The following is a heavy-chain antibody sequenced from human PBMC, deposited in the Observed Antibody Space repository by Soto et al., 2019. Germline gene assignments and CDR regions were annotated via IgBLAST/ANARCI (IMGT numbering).Heavy chain of an antibody. CDR1: GGSFSGYY. CDR2: INHSGST. D-gene: IGHD2-21*01. V-gene: IGHV4-34*01. J-gene: IGHJ4*02. Sequence: SETLSLTCAVYGGSFSGYYWTWIRQPPGTGLEWIGEINHSGSTNYNPSLKSRVTISVDTSKNQFSLKLTSVTAADTAVYYCARDKIPGLFDYWGQGTRVTVS. CDR3: ARDKIPGLFDY.